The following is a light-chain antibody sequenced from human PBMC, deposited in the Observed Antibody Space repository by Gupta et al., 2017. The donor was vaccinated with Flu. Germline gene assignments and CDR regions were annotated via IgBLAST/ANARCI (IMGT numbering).Light chain of an antibody. J-gene: IGKJ1*01. CDR1: QSVTSN. Sequence: VMTQSPATLSVSPGERATLSCRASQSVTSNLAWYQQKPGHAPRLLIYAASARATGIPARFSGSGSGTEFTLTISSLQSEDFAVYYCQQYNNWPPTFGQGTKVDIK. V-gene: IGKV3-15*01. CDR3: QQYNNWPPT. CDR2: AAS.